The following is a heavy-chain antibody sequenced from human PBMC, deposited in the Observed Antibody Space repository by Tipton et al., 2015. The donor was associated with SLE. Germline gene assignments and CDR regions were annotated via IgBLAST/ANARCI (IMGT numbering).Heavy chain of an antibody. J-gene: IGHJ4*02. Sequence: LRLSCAVYGGSFSDYYWSWIRQPPGKGLEWIGEITHSGSTNYNPSLKSRVTISVDTSKNQFSLKLSSVTAADTAVYYCARMGTTVTVDYWGQGTLVTVSS. CDR2: ITHSGST. CDR3: ARMGTTVTVDY. CDR1: GGSFSDYY. V-gene: IGHV4-34*01. D-gene: IGHD4-17*01.